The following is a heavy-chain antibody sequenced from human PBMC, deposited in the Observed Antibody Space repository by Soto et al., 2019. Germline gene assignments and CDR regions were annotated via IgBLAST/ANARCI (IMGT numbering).Heavy chain of an antibody. D-gene: IGHD6-19*01. V-gene: IGHV3-48*01. J-gene: IGHJ4*02. CDR2: ISSSSSTI. Sequence: PGGSLRLSCAASGFTFSSYSRNWVRQAPGKGLEWVSYISSSSSTIYYADSVKGRFTISRDNAKNSLYLQMNSLRAEDTAVYYCARPIKYDGYSSNYWGQGTLVTVSS. CDR3: ARPIKYDGYSSNY. CDR1: GFTFSSYS.